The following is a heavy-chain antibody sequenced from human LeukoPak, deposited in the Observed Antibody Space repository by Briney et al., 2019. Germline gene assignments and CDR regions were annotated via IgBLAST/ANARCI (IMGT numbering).Heavy chain of an antibody. J-gene: IGHJ4*02. CDR3: ASDFRDYFFYY. V-gene: IGHV1-2*02. CDR1: GYTFTDYY. Sequence: GASVKVSCKASGYTFTDYYIHWLRQAPGHGLEWMGWINPNSGGTNYAQKFRGRVTMTRDTSISTAYMELSRLTSDDTAVYYCASDFRDYFFYYWGQGTLVTVSS. CDR2: INPNSGGT.